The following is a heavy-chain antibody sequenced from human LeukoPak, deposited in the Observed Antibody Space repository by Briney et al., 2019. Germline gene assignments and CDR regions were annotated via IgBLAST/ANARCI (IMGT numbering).Heavy chain of an antibody. Sequence: SETLSLTCTVSGGSISSSSYYWGWIRQPPGKGLEWIGSIYYSGSTNYNPSLKSRVTISVDTSKNQFSLKLSSVTAADTAVYYCARGGVVDYYDSSGYYYPWGQGTLVTVSS. CDR2: IYYSGST. CDR1: GGSISSSSYY. CDR3: ARGGVVDYYDSSGYYYP. J-gene: IGHJ5*02. D-gene: IGHD3-22*01. V-gene: IGHV4-39*07.